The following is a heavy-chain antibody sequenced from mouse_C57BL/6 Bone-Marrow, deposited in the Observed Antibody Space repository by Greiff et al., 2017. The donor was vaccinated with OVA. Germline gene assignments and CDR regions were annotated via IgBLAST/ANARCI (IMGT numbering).Heavy chain of an antibody. CDR1: GFTFSSYG. Sequence: EVKLVESGGDLVKPGGSLKLSCAASGFTFSSYGMSWVRQTPDKRLEWVATISSGGSYTYYPDSVKGRFTISRDNAKNTLYLQMSRLKSEDTAMYYCARHPFYYGSSYWYFDVWGTGTTVTVSS. CDR3: ARHPFYYGSSYWYFDV. D-gene: IGHD1-1*01. CDR2: ISSGGSYT. J-gene: IGHJ1*03. V-gene: IGHV5-6*01.